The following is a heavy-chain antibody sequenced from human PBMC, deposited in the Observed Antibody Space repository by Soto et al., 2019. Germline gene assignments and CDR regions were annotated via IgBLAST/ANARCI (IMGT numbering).Heavy chain of an antibody. V-gene: IGHV1-3*01. Sequence: ASVKVSCKASGYTFTSYAMHWVRQAPGQRLEWMGWINAGNGSTKYSQKFQGRVTITRDTSASTAYMELSSLRSEDTAVYYCARVEGCTNGVCYTPFDYWGQGTLVTVSS. CDR2: INAGNGST. CDR3: ARVEGCTNGVCYTPFDY. CDR1: GYTFTSYA. J-gene: IGHJ4*02. D-gene: IGHD2-8*01.